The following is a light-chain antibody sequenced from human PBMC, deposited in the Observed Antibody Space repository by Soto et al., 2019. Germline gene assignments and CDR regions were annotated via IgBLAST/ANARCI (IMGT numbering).Light chain of an antibody. J-gene: IGKJ1*01. V-gene: IGKV3-20*01. CDR1: QSVSSK. CDR3: QQYGSSPRT. CDR2: GAS. Sequence: EIVMTQSPATLSVSPGERATLSCRASQSVSSKVAWYQQKPGQAPRLLIYGASSRATGIPDRFSGSGSGTDFTLTISRLEPEDFAVYYCQQYGSSPRTFGQGTKVDI.